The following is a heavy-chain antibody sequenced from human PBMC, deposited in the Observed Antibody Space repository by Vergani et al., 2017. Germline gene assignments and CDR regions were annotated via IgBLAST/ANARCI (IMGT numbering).Heavy chain of an antibody. V-gene: IGHV4-34*01. CDR1: GGSFSGYY. D-gene: IGHD2-2*01. CDR3: ALGYCSSTSCYAPLNWFDP. Sequence: QVQLQQWGAGLLKPSETLSLTCAVYGGSFSGYYWSWIRQPPGKGLEWIGEINHSGSTNYNPSLKSRVTISVDTSKNQFSLKLSSVTAADTAVYYCALGYCSSTSCYAPLNWFDPWGQGTLVTVSS. CDR2: INHSGST. J-gene: IGHJ5*02.